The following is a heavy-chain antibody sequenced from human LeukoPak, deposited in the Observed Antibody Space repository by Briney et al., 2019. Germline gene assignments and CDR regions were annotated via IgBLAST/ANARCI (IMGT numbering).Heavy chain of an antibody. D-gene: IGHD3-9*01. CDR2: IDPSDSYT. V-gene: IGHV5-10-1*01. CDR1: GSGFTSYW. CDR3: ASSYDILPGYYSHPFDY. J-gene: IGHJ4*02. Sequence: GGSLQISCQGSGSGFTSYWISWVRPMPGKGLAWMGRIDPSDSYTNYSPSFQGHVTISADKSISTAYLQWSSLEASDTAMYYCASSYDILPGYYSHPFDYWGQGTLVTVSS.